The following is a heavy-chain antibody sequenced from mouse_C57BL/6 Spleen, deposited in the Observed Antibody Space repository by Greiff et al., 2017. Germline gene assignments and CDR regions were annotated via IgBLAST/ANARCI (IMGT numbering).Heavy chain of an antibody. D-gene: IGHD1-1*01. CDR2: IWTGGGT. CDR1: GFSLTSYA. J-gene: IGHJ4*01. V-gene: IGHV2-9-1*01. CDR3: ARGTVVAPYYAMDY. Sequence: QVQLKQSGPGLVAPSQSLSITCTVSGFSLTSYAISWVRQPPGKGLEWLGVIWTGGGTNYNSALKSRLSISKDNSKSQVFLKMNSLQTDDTARYYCARGTVVAPYYAMDYWGQGTSVTVSS.